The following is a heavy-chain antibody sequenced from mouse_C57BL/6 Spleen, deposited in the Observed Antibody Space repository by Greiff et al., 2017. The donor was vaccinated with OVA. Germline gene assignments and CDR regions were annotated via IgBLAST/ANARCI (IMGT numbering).Heavy chain of an antibody. J-gene: IGHJ2*01. Sequence: LVESGPELVKPGASVKISCKASGYAFSSYWMNWVKQRPGKGLEWIGRIYPGDGDTNYNGKFKGKATLTADKSSSTAYMQLSSLTSEDSAVYFCARSEYYGSIFDYWGQGTTLTVSS. D-gene: IGHD1-1*01. CDR3: ARSEYYGSIFDY. CDR2: IYPGDGDT. CDR1: GYAFSSYW. V-gene: IGHV1-82*01.